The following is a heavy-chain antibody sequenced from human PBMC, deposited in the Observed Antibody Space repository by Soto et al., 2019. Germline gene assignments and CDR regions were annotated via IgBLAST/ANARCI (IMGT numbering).Heavy chain of an antibody. CDR2: INPLNGYT. CDR3: TRDDYGTIYVRLDP. Sequence: QVQLVQSGAEVKEPGASVKVSCKTSGYTFTKNALHWVRQAPGRGPEWMGWINPLNGYTKYSERFQGRVSITRDTSASTAFMELRSLRSEDTAIYYCTRDDYGTIYVRLDPWGQGTLVTVSS. D-gene: IGHD4-17*01. J-gene: IGHJ5*02. V-gene: IGHV1-3*01. CDR1: GYTFTKNA.